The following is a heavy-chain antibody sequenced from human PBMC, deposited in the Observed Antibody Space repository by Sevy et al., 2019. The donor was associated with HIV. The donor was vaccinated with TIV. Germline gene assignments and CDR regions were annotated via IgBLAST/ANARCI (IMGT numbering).Heavy chain of an antibody. CDR3: ARALSGGSWYSGF. V-gene: IGHV3-30*07. J-gene: IGHJ4*02. Sequence: GGSLRLSCLGSGFTFSTHTMQWVRQAPGKGLEWVALIYPDGSRQIYTDSLKGRLTMSRDNSKNTLFLQMNDLRTEDTAAYFCARALSGGSWYSGFWGQGTQVTVSS. CDR1: GFTFSTHT. D-gene: IGHD6-13*01. CDR2: IYPDGSRQ.